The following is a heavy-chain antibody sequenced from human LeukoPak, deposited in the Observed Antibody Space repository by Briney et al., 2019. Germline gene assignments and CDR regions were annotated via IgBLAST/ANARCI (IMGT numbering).Heavy chain of an antibody. CDR2: IYHSGST. CDR1: GYSISSGYY. Sequence: SETLSLTCTVSGYSISSGYYWGWIRQPPGKGLEWIRSIYHSGSTYYNPSLKSRVTISVDTSKNQFSLKLSSVTAADTAVYYCARLFWVYYDSSGYPNWFDPWGQGTLVTVSS. V-gene: IGHV4-38-2*02. CDR3: ARLFWVYYDSSGYPNWFDP. D-gene: IGHD3-22*01. J-gene: IGHJ5*02.